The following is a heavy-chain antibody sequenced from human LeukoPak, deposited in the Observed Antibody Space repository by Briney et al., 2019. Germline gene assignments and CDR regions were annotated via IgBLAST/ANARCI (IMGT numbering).Heavy chain of an antibody. CDR3: AKGVAVASPYYFDY. V-gene: IGHV3-23*01. J-gene: IGHJ4*02. CDR2: ISGSGANT. D-gene: IGHD6-19*01. Sequence: GGSLRLSCAASGFTFSTYAMSWVRQAPGKGLEWVSTISGSGANTYYADSVKGRFTISRDNSKNTLYLQMNSLRAEDTAVYYCAKGVAVASPYYFDYWGQGTLVTVSS. CDR1: GFTFSTYA.